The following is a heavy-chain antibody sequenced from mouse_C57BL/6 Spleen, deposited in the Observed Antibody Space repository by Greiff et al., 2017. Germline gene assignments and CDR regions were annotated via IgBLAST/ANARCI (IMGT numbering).Heavy chain of an antibody. CDR3: ARHEAYDGYFYYYAMDY. CDR1: GYTFTEYT. J-gene: IGHJ4*01. V-gene: IGHV1-62-2*01. Sequence: QVQLKESGAELVKPGASVKLSCKASGYTFTEYTIHWVKQRSGQGLEWIGWFYPGSGSIKYNEKFKDKATLTADKSSSTVYMELSRLTSEDSAVYFCARHEAYDGYFYYYAMDYWGQGTSVTVSS. CDR2: FYPGSGSI. D-gene: IGHD2-3*01.